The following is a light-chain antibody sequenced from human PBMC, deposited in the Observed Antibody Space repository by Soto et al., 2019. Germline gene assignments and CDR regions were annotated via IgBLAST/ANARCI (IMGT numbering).Light chain of an antibody. CDR2: GAS. CDR1: QSLSGTS. V-gene: IGKV3-20*01. CDR3: QNYRDSSWK. J-gene: IGKJ1*01. Sequence: EIVLTQSPLTLSLSPGDRATLSCSASQSLSGTSLVWYQQKPGQAPRLLIFGASRRATGIPDRFSGGGSETDFTLTISRLEPEDLAMYYCQNYRDSSWKFGQGTKVDIK.